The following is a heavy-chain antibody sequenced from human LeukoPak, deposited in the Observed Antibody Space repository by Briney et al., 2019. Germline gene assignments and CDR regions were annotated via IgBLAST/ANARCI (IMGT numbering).Heavy chain of an antibody. J-gene: IGHJ3*02. D-gene: IGHD3-3*01. CDR2: INSDGSST. V-gene: IGHV3-74*01. CDR3: ARGVWRDYYAFDI. Sequence: GGSLRLSCAASGFTFSSYWMHWVRQAPGKGLVWVSRINSDGSSTSYADSVQGRFTISRDNDKNTLYLQMNSLRAEDTAVYYCARGVWRDYYAFDIWGQGTMVTVSS. CDR1: GFTFSSYW.